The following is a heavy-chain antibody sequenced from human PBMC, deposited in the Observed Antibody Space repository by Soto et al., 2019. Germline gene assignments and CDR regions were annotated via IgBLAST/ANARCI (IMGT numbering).Heavy chain of an antibody. CDR3: AKDRYLDHDSRGYLFDN. CDR1: GFTFNIYA. V-gene: IGHV3-23*01. D-gene: IGHD3-22*01. Sequence: EVQLLESGGDLIQPGGSLRLSCAASGFTFNIYAMTWVRQAPGKGLEWVSAISRYGDITYYADSVEGRFSISRDNSKNTQYLQMNSLRADDTAVYYCAKDRYLDHDSRGYLFDNWGQGTLVTVSS. J-gene: IGHJ4*02. CDR2: ISRYGDIT.